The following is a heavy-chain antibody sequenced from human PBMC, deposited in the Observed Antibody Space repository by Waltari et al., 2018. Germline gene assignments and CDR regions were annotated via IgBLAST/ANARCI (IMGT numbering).Heavy chain of an antibody. J-gene: IGHJ4*02. CDR3: ARDHGRGLYLDT. CDR1: GDSMSTSDY. CDR2: VRGDGKT. D-gene: IGHD1-1*01. Sequence: LICAVSGDSMSTSDYWSWVRQPPGKGLEGIGQVRGDGKTNYNPSFASRVTMSLDTSTYHFALKLTSATAADTALYYCARDHGRGLYLDTWGQGTLVTVSP. V-gene: IGHV4-4*02.